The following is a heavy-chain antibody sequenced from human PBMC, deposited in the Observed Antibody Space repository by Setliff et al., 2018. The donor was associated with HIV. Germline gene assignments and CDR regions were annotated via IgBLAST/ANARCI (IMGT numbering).Heavy chain of an antibody. CDR2: INHTGST. J-gene: IGHJ4*02. V-gene: IGHV4-34*01. CDR1: GESFSAYN. CDR3: ARSIVPVASGYYYFEY. D-gene: IGHD3-3*01. Sequence: SETLSLTCAVYGESFSAYNWTWIRQPPGKGLEWIGEINHTGSTYYKPSLKSRVTISVDTSKNQFSLRLSSVAAGDTAVYYCARSIVPVASGYYYFEYWGQGTLVTVSS.